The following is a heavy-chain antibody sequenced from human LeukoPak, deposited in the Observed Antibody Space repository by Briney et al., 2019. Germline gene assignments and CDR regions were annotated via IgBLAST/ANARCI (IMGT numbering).Heavy chain of an antibody. V-gene: IGHV3-33*03. Sequence: SLRLSCAASGFTFSSYGMHWVRQAPGKGLEWVAVIWYDGSNKYYADSVKGRFTISRDNAKNSLYLQMNSLSAGDTAVYYCASPRGYGYYSDYWGQGTLVTVSS. CDR3: ASPRGYGYYSDY. CDR2: IWYDGSNK. D-gene: IGHD5-12*01. J-gene: IGHJ4*02. CDR1: GFTFSSYG.